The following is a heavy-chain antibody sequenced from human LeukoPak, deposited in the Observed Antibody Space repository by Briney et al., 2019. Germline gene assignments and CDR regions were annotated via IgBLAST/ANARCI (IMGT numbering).Heavy chain of an antibody. Sequence: ASVKVSCKASGYTFTSYGISWVRQAPGQGLEWMGWISAYNGNTNYAQKLQGRVAMTTDTSTSTAYMELRSLRSDDTAVYYCARGTLFSSPPDNWFDPWGQGTLVTVSS. J-gene: IGHJ5*02. CDR3: ARGTLFSSPPDNWFDP. D-gene: IGHD6-13*01. V-gene: IGHV1-18*01. CDR2: ISAYNGNT. CDR1: GYTFTSYG.